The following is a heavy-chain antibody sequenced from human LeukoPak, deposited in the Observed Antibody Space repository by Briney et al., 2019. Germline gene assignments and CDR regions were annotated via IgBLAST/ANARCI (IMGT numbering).Heavy chain of an antibody. CDR2: IYYSGST. Sequence: SESLSLTCTVSGGSISSYYWSWIRQPPGKGLEWIGHIYYSGSTNYNPSLKSRVTMSVDTSTKQFSLKVNSVTAADTAVYYCARVVAGRRFDPWGQGTLVTVSS. D-gene: IGHD6-19*01. V-gene: IGHV4-59*01. CDR1: GGSISSYY. J-gene: IGHJ5*02. CDR3: ARVVAGRRFDP.